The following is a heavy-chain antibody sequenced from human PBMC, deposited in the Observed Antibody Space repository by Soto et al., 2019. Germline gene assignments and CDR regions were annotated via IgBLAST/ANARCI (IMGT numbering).Heavy chain of an antibody. D-gene: IGHD3-10*01. J-gene: IGHJ4*02. V-gene: IGHV1-69*04. CDR1: GGTFSSYT. Sequence: ASVKVSCKASGGTFSSYTISWVRQAPGQGLEWMGRIIPILGIANYAQKFQGRVTITADKSTSTAYMELSSLRSEDTAVYYCARDLGYYGSEKEDYWGQGTLVTVSS. CDR2: IIPILGIA. CDR3: ARDLGYYGSEKEDY.